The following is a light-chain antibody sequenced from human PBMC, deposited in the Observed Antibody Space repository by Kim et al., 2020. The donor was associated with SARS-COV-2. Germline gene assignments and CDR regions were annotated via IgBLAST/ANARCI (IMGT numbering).Light chain of an antibody. CDR3: QQYDSLPLT. J-gene: IGKJ4*01. V-gene: IGKV1-33*01. Sequence: SASVGDRVTITCQASQDIKNYLNWYRQKPGKAPELLIYDASYLETGVASRFSGRGFGADFTFTISSLQPEDFATYYCQQYDSLPLTFGGGTKVEI. CDR1: QDIKNY. CDR2: DAS.